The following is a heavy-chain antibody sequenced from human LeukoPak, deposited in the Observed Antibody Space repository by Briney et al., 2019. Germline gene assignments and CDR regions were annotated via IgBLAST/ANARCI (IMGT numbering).Heavy chain of an antibody. Sequence: ASVKVSCKASGYTFTGYYMHWVRQAPGQGLEWMGWINPNSGGTHYAQKFQGRVTMTRDTSISTAYMELSRLRSDDTAVYYCARMSWEYCGGDCSATYYYGMDVWGQGTTVAVSS. J-gene: IGHJ6*02. V-gene: IGHV1-2*02. CDR1: GYTFTGYY. CDR3: ARMSWEYCGGDCSATYYYGMDV. D-gene: IGHD2-21*02. CDR2: INPNSGGT.